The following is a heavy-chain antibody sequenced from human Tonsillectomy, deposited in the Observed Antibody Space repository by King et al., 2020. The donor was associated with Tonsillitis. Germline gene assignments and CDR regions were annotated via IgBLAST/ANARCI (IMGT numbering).Heavy chain of an antibody. Sequence: VQLVESGGGLVQPGGSLRLSCAASGFTFSSYWMHWVRQAPGKGLVWVSRINSDGSSTSYADSVKGRFTISRDNAKNTLYLQMNSLRAEDTAVYYCARDRQAIVVVPAAMRRSNHWFDPWGQGTLVTVSS. CDR2: INSDGSST. CDR1: GFTFSSYW. CDR3: ARDRQAIVVVPAAMRRSNHWFDP. V-gene: IGHV3-74*01. J-gene: IGHJ5*02. D-gene: IGHD2-2*01.